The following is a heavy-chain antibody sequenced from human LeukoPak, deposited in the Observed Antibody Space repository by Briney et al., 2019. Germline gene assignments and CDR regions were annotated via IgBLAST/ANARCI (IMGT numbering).Heavy chain of an antibody. CDR3: ARGLPYCSGGSCYPSTPYYFDY. J-gene: IGHJ4*02. V-gene: IGHV3-48*04. CDR2: ISASSSTI. D-gene: IGHD2-15*01. Sequence: GGSLRLSCAASGFTFSSYSMNWVRQAPGKGLEWVSYISASSSTIFYADSVKGRFTISRDSAKNSLYLQMNSLRAEDTAVYYCARGLPYCSGGSCYPSTPYYFDYWGQGTLVTVSS. CDR1: GFTFSSYS.